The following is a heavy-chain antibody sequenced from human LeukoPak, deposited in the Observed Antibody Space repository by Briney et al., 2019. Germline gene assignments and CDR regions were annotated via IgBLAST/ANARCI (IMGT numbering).Heavy chain of an antibody. D-gene: IGHD2-15*01. CDR3: ASNLIVVRGLPDAFDI. Sequence: PGGSLRLSCAASGFTFSSYSMNWVRQAPGKGLEWVSSISSSSSYIYYADSVKGRFTISRDNAENSLYLQMDSLRAEDTAVYYCASNLIVVRGLPDAFDIWGQGTMVTVSS. CDR2: ISSSSSYI. J-gene: IGHJ3*02. V-gene: IGHV3-21*01. CDR1: GFTFSSYS.